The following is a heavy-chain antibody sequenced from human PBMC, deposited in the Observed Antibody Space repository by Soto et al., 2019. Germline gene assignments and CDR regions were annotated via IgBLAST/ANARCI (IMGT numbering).Heavy chain of an antibody. CDR2: LSHDGSNK. J-gene: IGHJ4*02. D-gene: IGHD2-21*01. Sequence: VQMVESGGGVVQPGRSLRLSCAASGFTISSFGMQWVRQAPGKGLECVAGLSHDGSNKFYADSVKDRFTISRDTSKNTLYLQMNRLRDEDTAVYYCASVADYWGQGTLVTVSS. V-gene: IGHV3-30-3*01. CDR3: ASVADY. CDR1: GFTISSFG.